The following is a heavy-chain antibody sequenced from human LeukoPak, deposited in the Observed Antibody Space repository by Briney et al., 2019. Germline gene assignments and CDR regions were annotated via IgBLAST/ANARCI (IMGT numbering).Heavy chain of an antibody. V-gene: IGHV3-30*04. D-gene: IGHD3-22*01. CDR3: ARGDYYDSSGYYYGGGYYFDY. J-gene: IGHJ4*02. CDR2: LSYDGSNK. Sequence: PGGSLRLSCAASGFTFSCYAMHWVRQAPGKGLEWVAVLSYDGSNKYYADSVKGRFTISRDNSKNTLYLQMNSLRAEDTAVYYCARGDYYDSSGYYYGGGYYFDYWGQGTLVTVSS. CDR1: GFTFSCYA.